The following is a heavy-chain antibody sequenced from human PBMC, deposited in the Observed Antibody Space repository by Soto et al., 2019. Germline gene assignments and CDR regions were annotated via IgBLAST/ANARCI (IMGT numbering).Heavy chain of an antibody. D-gene: IGHD4-17*01. CDR2: ISAYNGNT. V-gene: IGHV1-18*01. CDR3: ATLDYGDYPPTFDY. CDR1: GYTFTSYG. J-gene: IGHJ4*02. Sequence: GASVKVSCKASGYTFTSYGISWVRQAPGQGLEWVGWISAYNGNTNYAQKLQGRVTMTTDTSTSTAYMELRSLRSDDTAVYYCATLDYGDYPPTFDYWGQGTLVTVSS.